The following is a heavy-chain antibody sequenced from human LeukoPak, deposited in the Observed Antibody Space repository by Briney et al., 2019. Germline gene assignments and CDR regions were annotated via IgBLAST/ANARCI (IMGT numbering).Heavy chain of an antibody. CDR2: IWYDGSNK. Sequence: GGSLRLSCAASGFTFSSYGMHWVRQAPGKGLEWVAVIWYDGSNKYYADSVKGRFTISRDNSKNTLYLQMNSLRAEDTAVYYCARDSTQFWSGYYGYWGQGTLVTASS. J-gene: IGHJ4*02. V-gene: IGHV3-33*01. D-gene: IGHD3-3*01. CDR3: ARDSTQFWSGYYGY. CDR1: GFTFSSYG.